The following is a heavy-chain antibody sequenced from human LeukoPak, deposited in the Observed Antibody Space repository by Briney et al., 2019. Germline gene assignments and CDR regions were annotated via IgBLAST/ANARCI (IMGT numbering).Heavy chain of an antibody. D-gene: IGHD1-26*01. CDR2: IIPIFGTA. CDR1: GGTFSSYA. J-gene: IGHJ4*02. Sequence: GASVKVSCKASGGTFSSYAISWVRQAPGQGLEWMGGIIPIFGTANYAQKFQGRVTITADKSTSTAYMELSRLRSDDTAVYYCASPFGVVGATLPDYWGQGTLVTVSS. CDR3: ASPFGVVGATLPDY. V-gene: IGHV1-69*06.